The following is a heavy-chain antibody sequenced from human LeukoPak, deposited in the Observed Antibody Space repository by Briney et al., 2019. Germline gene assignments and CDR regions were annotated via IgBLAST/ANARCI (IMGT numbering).Heavy chain of an antibody. V-gene: IGHV4-59*08. CDR3: ARHTAMVTHFDY. CDR1: GGSISSYY. J-gene: IGHJ4*02. Sequence: SETLSLTCTVSGGSISSYYWSWIRQPPGKGLEWIGYIYYSGSTNCNPSLKSRVTISADTSKNQFSLKLSSVTAADTAVYYCARHTAMVTHFDYWGQGTLVTVSS. CDR2: IYYSGST. D-gene: IGHD5-18*01.